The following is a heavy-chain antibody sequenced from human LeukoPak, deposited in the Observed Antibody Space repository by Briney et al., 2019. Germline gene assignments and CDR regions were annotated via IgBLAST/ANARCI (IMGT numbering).Heavy chain of an antibody. D-gene: IGHD3-10*01. J-gene: IGHJ6*03. CDR1: GGSISFYY. CDR3: ARNVRGVPDNYYYYYMDV. CDR2: ISTSGTT. V-gene: IGHV4-4*07. Sequence: PSETLSLTCTVSGGSISFYYWSWIRQPAGKGLEWIGRISTSGTTNYNPSLKSRVTMSADTSKNQFSLRLTSVTAADTAVYYCARNVRGVPDNYYYYYMDVWGKGTTVTVSS.